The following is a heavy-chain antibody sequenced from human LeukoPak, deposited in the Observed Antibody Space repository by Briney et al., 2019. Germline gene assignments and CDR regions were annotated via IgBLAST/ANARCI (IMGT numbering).Heavy chain of an antibody. CDR3: ARPRLRYSSTPSDY. CDR2: INSDGSST. Sequence: GGSLRLSCAASGFTFRSYWMHWVRQAPGKGLVWVSRINSDGSSTNYADSVKGRFTISRDNAKNSLYLQMNSLRAEDTAVYYCARPRLRYSSTPSDYWGQGTLVTVSS. V-gene: IGHV3-74*01. CDR1: GFTFRSYW. D-gene: IGHD5-18*01. J-gene: IGHJ4*02.